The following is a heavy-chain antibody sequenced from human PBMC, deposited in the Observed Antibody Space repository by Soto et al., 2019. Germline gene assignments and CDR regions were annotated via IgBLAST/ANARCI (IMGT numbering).Heavy chain of an antibody. CDR2: ISSSSSYI. J-gene: IGHJ4*02. D-gene: IGHD3-10*02. Sequence: GGSLRLSCAASGFTFSSYSMNWVRQAPGKGLEWVSSISSSSSYIYYADSVKGRFTISRDNAKNSLYLQMNSLRAEDTAVYYCARDSSYDVPSFFDYWGQGTLVTVSS. CDR3: ARDSSYDVPSFFDY. V-gene: IGHV3-21*01. CDR1: GFTFSSYS.